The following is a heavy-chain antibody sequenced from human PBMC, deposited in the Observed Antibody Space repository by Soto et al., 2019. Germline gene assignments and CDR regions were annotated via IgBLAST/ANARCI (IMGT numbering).Heavy chain of an antibody. CDR2: VSGDGYAS. J-gene: IGHJ4*03. CDR3: AKRHYYGSGSFALAT. CDR1: GFTFSSNA. D-gene: IGHD3-10*01. V-gene: IGHV3-23*01. Sequence: EVRLLESGGGLVQPGGSLRLSCAGSGFTFSSNAMSWVRQAPGKGLEWVSSVSGDGYASDYADSVKGRFTVSRHNSKKTLYLQMNSLRAEDTAVYYCAKRHYYGSGSFALATWGQGTLVTVSS.